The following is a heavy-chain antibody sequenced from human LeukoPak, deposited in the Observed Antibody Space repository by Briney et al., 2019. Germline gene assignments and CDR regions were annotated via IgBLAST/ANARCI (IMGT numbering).Heavy chain of an antibody. V-gene: IGHV1-18*01. J-gene: IGHJ5*02. CDR2: IGAYNGNT. Sequence: ASVKVSCKASGYTFTSYGISWVRQAPGQGLEWMGWIGAYNGNTNYAQKLQGRVTMTTDTSTSTAYMELRSLRSDDTAAYYCARDQEMAAIYNWFDPWGQGTLVTVSS. CDR3: ARDQEMAAIYNWFDP. CDR1: GYTFTSYG. D-gene: IGHD5-24*01.